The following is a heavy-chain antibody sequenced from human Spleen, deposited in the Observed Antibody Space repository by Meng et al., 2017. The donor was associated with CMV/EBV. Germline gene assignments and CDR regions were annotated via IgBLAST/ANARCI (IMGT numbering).Heavy chain of an antibody. Sequence: SVKVSCKASGGTFSSYAISWVRQAPGQGLEWMGGIIPIFGTANYAQKFQGRVTITTDESTSTAYMELSSLRSEDTAVYYCAGATYYDFWSAPGGMDVWGQGTTVTVSS. V-gene: IGHV1-69*05. D-gene: IGHD3-3*01. CDR1: GGTFSSYA. J-gene: IGHJ6*02. CDR3: AGATYYDFWSAPGGMDV. CDR2: IIPIFGTA.